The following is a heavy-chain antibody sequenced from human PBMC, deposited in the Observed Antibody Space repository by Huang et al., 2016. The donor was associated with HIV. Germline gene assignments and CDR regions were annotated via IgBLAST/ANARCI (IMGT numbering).Heavy chain of an antibody. V-gene: IGHV4-34*01. CDR2: ITHSGRN. J-gene: IGHJ4*02. CDR3: ARAPHYGSGSYYY. Sequence: QVQLHQWGAGLLKPSESLSLTCAVYGWSFSGYYWSWIRQPPGKGLEWSGEITHSGRNNYNQSLKRRVTISEETSKNQFSLKLSSVTAADTAVYYCARAPHYGSGSYYYWGQGTLVTVSS. CDR1: GWSFSGYY. D-gene: IGHD3-10*01.